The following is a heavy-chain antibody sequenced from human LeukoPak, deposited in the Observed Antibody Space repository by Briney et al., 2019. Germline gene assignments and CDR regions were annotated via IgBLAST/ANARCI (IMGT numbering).Heavy chain of an antibody. CDR3: ARRRGYSYGFSMDV. Sequence: SEALSLTCAVYGGSFSGYYWSWIRQPPGKGLEWIGDINHSGSTNYNPSLKSRVTISVDTSKNQFSLKLSSVTAADTAVYYCARRRGYSYGFSMDVWGQGTTVTVSS. CDR2: INHSGST. V-gene: IGHV4-34*01. CDR1: GGSFSGYY. D-gene: IGHD5-18*01. J-gene: IGHJ6*02.